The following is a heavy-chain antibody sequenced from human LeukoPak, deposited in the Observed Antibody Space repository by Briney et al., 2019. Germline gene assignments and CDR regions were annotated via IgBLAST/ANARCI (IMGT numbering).Heavy chain of an antibody. Sequence: GWSLSLSRAASRFTFSSYAMSWVRQAPAKGLEWVSAISGSGGSTYYAHSVKGRFTSPRDNSKNTLYLQMNSLRAEDTAVYYCAKDRARYYYDSSGYFDYWGQGTLVTVSS. J-gene: IGHJ4*02. CDR2: ISGSGGST. D-gene: IGHD3-22*01. CDR1: RFTFSSYA. V-gene: IGHV3-23*01. CDR3: AKDRARYYYDSSGYFDY.